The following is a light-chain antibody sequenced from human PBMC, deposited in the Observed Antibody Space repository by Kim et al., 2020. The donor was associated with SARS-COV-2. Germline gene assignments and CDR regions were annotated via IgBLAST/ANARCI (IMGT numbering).Light chain of an antibody. CDR3: QQRSNWPPT. CDR1: QSVSTY. Sequence: EIVLTQSPATLSLSPGERATLSCRASQSVSTYLAWYQQKPGQAPRLLIYDASNRATGTPARFSGSGSRTDFTLTISGLEPEDFAVYYCQQRSNWPPTFGQGTRLEIK. V-gene: IGKV3-11*01. J-gene: IGKJ5*01. CDR2: DAS.